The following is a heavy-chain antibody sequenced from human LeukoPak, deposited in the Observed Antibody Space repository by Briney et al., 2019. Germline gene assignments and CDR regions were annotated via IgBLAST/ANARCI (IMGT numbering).Heavy chain of an antibody. D-gene: IGHD3-10*01. CDR3: ARDPLWLGEFETDY. V-gene: IGHV3-23*01. CDR1: GSTFNTHA. J-gene: IGHJ4*02. CDR2: ISGSGGST. Sequence: GGSLRLSCVASGSTFNTHAMSWVRQAPEKGLEWVSSISGSGGSTFYADSVKGRFTISRDNSYNTLYLQMNSLRAEDTAVYHCARDPLWLGEFETDYWGQGTLVTVSS.